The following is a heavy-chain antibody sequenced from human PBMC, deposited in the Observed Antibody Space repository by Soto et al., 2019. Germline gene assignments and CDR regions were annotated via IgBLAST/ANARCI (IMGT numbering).Heavy chain of an antibody. CDR3: SKDLDGLQGLVDSSFCFDY. J-gene: IGHJ4*02. V-gene: IGHV3-30*18. Sequence: GGSLRLSCAASGFTFNSYGMHWVRQAPGKGLEWVAVISYDGSDKYYADSVKGRFTVSRDNSKNTLYLQMNSLRAEDTAVYYCSKDLDGLQGLVDSSFCFDYWGQGTLVTVSS. CDR2: ISYDGSDK. D-gene: IGHD3-16*02. CDR1: GFTFNSYG.